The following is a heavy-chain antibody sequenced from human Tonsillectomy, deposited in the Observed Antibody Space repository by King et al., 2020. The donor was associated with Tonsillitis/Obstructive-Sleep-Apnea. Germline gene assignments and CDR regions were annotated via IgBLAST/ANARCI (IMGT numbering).Heavy chain of an antibody. J-gene: IGHJ4*02. CDR1: GGSFSGYY. Sequence: VQLPQWGAGLLKPSETLSLTCAVYGGSFSGYYWSWIRQPPGKGLEWIGEIHHSGSTNYNPSLKSRVTISVDTSKNQFSLKLTSVTAADTAVYYCARGRDYYDSSGYYGYYFDYWGQGTLVTVSS. CDR3: ARGRDYYDSSGYYGYYFDY. CDR2: IHHSGST. D-gene: IGHD3-22*01. V-gene: IGHV4-34*01.